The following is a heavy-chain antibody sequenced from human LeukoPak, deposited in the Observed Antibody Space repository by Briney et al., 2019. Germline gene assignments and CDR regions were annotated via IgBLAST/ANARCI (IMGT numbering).Heavy chain of an antibody. CDR1: GFIFSDYY. D-gene: IGHD6-13*01. CDR2: VSDGGSTK. J-gene: IGHJ4*02. V-gene: IGHV3-11*01. Sequence: PGGSLRLSCAASGFIFSDYYMSWIRQAPGKGLEWISYVSDGGSTKYYADSVKGRFTISRDNDKNSLLLQMDSLRVEDTAIYYCARETGSTWNAPIDYWGQGTLVTVSS. CDR3: ARETGSTWNAPIDY.